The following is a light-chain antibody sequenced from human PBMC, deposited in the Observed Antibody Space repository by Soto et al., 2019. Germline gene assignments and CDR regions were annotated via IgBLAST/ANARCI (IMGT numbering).Light chain of an antibody. Sequence: QSVLTQPHSVSGAPGQRVTISCTGSSSNIGAGYNVHWYQQLPGTAPKLLIYGNSNRPSGVPDRFSGSKSGTSASLAITRLQAEDEADYYCQSYDSSLSGWVFGGGTQLTVL. J-gene: IGLJ3*02. CDR3: QSYDSSLSGWV. CDR1: SSNIGAGYN. CDR2: GNS. V-gene: IGLV1-40*01.